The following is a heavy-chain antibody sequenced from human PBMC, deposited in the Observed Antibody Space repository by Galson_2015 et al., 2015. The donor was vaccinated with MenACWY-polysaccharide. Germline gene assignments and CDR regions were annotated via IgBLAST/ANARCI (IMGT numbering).Heavy chain of an antibody. Sequence: PALVKPTQTLSLTCTFSGLSVTATGVGVGWIRQPPGKAPEWLAHIYWDGDKRFSPSLGARLTITKDTPRDQVVLTMTDMDPVDTATYYCVRLLGGVSFDSWGQGTL. V-gene: IGHV2-5*02. CDR1: GLSVTATGVG. CDR3: VRLLGGVSFDS. J-gene: IGHJ4*02. CDR2: IYWDGDK. D-gene: IGHD1-26*01.